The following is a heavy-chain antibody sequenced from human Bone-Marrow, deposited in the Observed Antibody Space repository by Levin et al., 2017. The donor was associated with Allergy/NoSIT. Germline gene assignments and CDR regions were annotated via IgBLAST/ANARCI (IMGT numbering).Heavy chain of an antibody. CDR1: GFSFNNAY. Sequence: PGGSLRLSCSASGFSFNNAYMTWVRQAPGKGLEWVGRIQSKNDGGREDYATPVKGRFAMSRDDSRNTIFLQMNSLKIDDTAVYYCTTVEMTQPKRVFDYWGQGTLVTVSS. CDR2: IQSKNDGGRE. D-gene: IGHD5-24*01. V-gene: IGHV3-15*01. CDR3: TTVEMTQPKRVFDY. J-gene: IGHJ4*02.